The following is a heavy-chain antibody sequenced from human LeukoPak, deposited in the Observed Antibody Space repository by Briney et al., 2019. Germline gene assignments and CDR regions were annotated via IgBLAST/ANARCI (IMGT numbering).Heavy chain of an antibody. CDR2: MNPNSGNT. V-gene: IGHV1-8*01. J-gene: IGHJ4*02. D-gene: IGHD4-11*01. CDR1: GYTFTSYD. Sequence: ASVKVSCKASGYTFTSYDINWVRQATGQGLEWMGWMNPNSGNTGYAEKFQGRVTITTDESTSTAYMELSSLRSEDTAVYYCARGDHSNPLGYWGQGTLVTVSS. CDR3: ARGDHSNPLGY.